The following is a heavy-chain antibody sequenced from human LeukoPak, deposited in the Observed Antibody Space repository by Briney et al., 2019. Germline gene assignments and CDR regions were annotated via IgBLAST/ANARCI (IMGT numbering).Heavy chain of an antibody. Sequence: PSETLSLTCTVSGGSISSSSYYWGWIRQPPGKGLEWIGSIYYSGSTYYNPSLKSRVTISVDTSKNQFSLKLTSVTAADTAVYYCARLFSGSSWYPIYYMDVWGKGTTVTISS. J-gene: IGHJ6*03. CDR2: IYYSGST. D-gene: IGHD6-13*01. CDR1: GGSISSSSYY. CDR3: ARLFSGSSWYPIYYMDV. V-gene: IGHV4-39*07.